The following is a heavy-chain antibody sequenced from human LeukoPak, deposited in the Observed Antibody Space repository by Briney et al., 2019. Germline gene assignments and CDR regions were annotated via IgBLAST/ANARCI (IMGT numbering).Heavy chain of an antibody. J-gene: IGHJ4*02. V-gene: IGHV4-59*11. Sequence: PSETLSLTCTVSGGSFSSHYWSWIRQPPGKGLEWIGYINYSGTTNYNPSLRSRVTLSVDTSKSQFSLRLTSVTAADTAVYYCARGPEGSGSYIFDYWGQGTLVTVSS. CDR1: GGSFSSHY. D-gene: IGHD3-10*01. CDR2: INYSGTT. CDR3: ARGPEGSGSYIFDY.